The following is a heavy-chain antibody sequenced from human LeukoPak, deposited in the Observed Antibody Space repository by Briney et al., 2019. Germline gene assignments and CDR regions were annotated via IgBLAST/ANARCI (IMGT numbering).Heavy chain of an antibody. D-gene: IGHD3-22*01. CDR3: ARGRAGYDSSGYDY. CDR2: IIPIFGTA. Sequence: SVKVSCKASGGTFSSYAISWVRQAPGQGLEWMGGIIPIFGTANYAQKFQGRVTITTDESTSTAYMELSSLRSEDTAVYYCARGRAGYDSSGYDYWGQGTLVTVSS. V-gene: IGHV1-69*05. CDR1: GGTFSSYA. J-gene: IGHJ4*02.